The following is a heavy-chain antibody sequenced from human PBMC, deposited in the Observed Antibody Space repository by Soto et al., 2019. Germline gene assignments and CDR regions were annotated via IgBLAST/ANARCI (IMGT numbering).Heavy chain of an antibody. CDR3: ATRDTGRVY. D-gene: IGHD5-18*01. J-gene: IGHJ4*01. CDR2: SHQSGNT. Sequence: QVQLQESGPGLVKPSGTLSLTCAVSGVSIGSHDWWTWVRQPPGKGLEWIGESHQSGNTNYNSSLESRATISLHKSKNHFSLQLSSVTVADTAVFYCATRDTGRVYWGHATLVTVSP. V-gene: IGHV4-4*02. CDR1: GVSIGSHDW.